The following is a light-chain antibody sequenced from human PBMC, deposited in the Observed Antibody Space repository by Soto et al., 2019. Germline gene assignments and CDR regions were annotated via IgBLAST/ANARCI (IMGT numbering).Light chain of an antibody. CDR3: QQRSKWPFT. CDR1: QSGISY. J-gene: IGKJ3*01. CDR2: DAS. Sequence: EIVLTQSPATLSLSPGERATLSCRASQSGISYLAWYQQKPGQAPRLLIYDASNKATGIPARFSGSGSGTDFTLTISSLEPGDFAVYYCQQRSKWPFTFGPGTKVDIK. V-gene: IGKV3-11*01.